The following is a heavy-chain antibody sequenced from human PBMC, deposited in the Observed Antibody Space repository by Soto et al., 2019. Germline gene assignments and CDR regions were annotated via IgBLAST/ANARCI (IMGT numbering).Heavy chain of an antibody. CDR1: GFTFISYA. D-gene: IGHD1-26*01. CDR2: ISGSGGST. Sequence: PGGSLRLSCAASGFTFISYAMSWVRQAPGKGLEWVSAISGSGGSTYYADSVKGRFTISRDNSKNTLYLQMNSLRAEDTAVYYCAKLGHFIVGATTADDWFDPWGQGTLVTVSS. V-gene: IGHV3-23*01. J-gene: IGHJ5*02. CDR3: AKLGHFIVGATTADDWFDP.